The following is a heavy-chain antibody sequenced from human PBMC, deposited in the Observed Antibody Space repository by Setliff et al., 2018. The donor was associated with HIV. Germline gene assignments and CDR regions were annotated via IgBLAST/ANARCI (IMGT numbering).Heavy chain of an antibody. CDR2: IQHSGSI. CDR1: GGSFSGYC. V-gene: IGHV4-34*01. J-gene: IGHJ6*03. Sequence: SETLSLTCAVYGGSFSGYCGSWIRQPPGKGLEWIGEIQHSGSINYNPSLRSRVTTSVDTSKNQFSLRLRSVTAADTAVYYCARVSCSSWYSSPRYYYYSMDVWGNGTTVTVSS. D-gene: IGHD6-13*01. CDR3: ARVSCSSWYSSPRYYYYSMDV.